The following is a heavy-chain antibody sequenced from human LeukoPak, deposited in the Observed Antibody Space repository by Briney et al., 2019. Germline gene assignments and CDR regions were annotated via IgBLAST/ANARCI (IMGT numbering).Heavy chain of an antibody. Sequence: PSETLSLTCTVSGGSLSSSGFYWDWIRQPPGKGLEWIGSIYQSGTTYYNPPLKSRVPIFVDTSKSQFSLKLSSVTAADTAVYYCARKKLVARGYFDYWGQGVLVTVSS. J-gene: IGHJ4*02. D-gene: IGHD6-13*01. V-gene: IGHV4-39*01. CDR1: GGSLSSSGFY. CDR3: ARKKLVARGYFDY. CDR2: IYQSGTT.